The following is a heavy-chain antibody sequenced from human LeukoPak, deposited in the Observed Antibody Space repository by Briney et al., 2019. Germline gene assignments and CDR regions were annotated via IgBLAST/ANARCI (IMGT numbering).Heavy chain of an antibody. D-gene: IGHD3-3*01. Sequence: GGSLRLSCAASGFTFSSYAMSWVRQAPGKGLEWVSAISGSGGSTYYADSVKGRFTISRDNSKNTLYLQMNSLRAEDTAVYYCAREKYYDFWSGSLPYGMDVWGQGTTVTVSS. J-gene: IGHJ6*02. CDR2: ISGSGGST. CDR3: AREKYYDFWSGSLPYGMDV. V-gene: IGHV3-23*01. CDR1: GFTFSSYA.